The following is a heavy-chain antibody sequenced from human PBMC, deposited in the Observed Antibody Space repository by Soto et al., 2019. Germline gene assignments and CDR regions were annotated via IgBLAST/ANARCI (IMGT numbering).Heavy chain of an antibody. CDR1: GGTFSSYA. CDR2: IIPIFGTA. D-gene: IGHD3-16*02. V-gene: IGHV1-69*13. Sequence: RASVKVSCKASGGTFSSYAISWVRQAPGQGLEWMGGIIPIFGTANYAQKFQGRVTITADESTSTAYMELSSLRSEDAAVYYCARVSDYVWGSYRPSDNWFDPWGQGTLVTVSS. J-gene: IGHJ5*02. CDR3: ARVSDYVWGSYRPSDNWFDP.